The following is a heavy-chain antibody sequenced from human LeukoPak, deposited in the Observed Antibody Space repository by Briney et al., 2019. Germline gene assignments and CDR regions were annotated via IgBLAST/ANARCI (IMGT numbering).Heavy chain of an antibody. D-gene: IGHD6-13*01. CDR1: GGSVSSGSYY. CDR3: ARDQLGLDY. Sequence: SETLSLTCTVSGGSVSSGSYYWSWIRQPPGKGLEWIGYIYYSGSTNYNPSLKSRVTISVDTSKNQFSLKLSSVTAADTAVYYCARDQLGLDYWGQGTLVTVSS. J-gene: IGHJ4*02. V-gene: IGHV4-61*01. CDR2: IYYSGST.